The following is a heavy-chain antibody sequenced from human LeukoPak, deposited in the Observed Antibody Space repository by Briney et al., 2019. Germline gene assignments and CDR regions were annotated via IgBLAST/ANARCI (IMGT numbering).Heavy chain of an antibody. J-gene: IGHJ6*03. CDR3: ARAGLSGTSCNACYYYMDV. Sequence: PSETLSLTCTVSGGSISSYYWSWIRQPPGKELEWVGYIYYSGSTNSNPSLKSRVTISVDTSKNQFFLKLSSVTAADTAVYYCARAGLSGTSCNACYYYMDVWGKGTTVTVSS. D-gene: IGHD2-2*01. CDR1: GGSISSYY. V-gene: IGHV4-59*01. CDR2: IYYSGST.